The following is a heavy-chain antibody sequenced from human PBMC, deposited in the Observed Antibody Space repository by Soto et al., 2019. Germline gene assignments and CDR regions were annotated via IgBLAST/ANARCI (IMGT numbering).Heavy chain of an antibody. D-gene: IGHD2-15*01. CDR3: ARQDVAGFD. V-gene: IGHV4-38-2*01. CDR2: IYHTATT. CDR1: GASISTEHY. J-gene: IGHJ2*01. Sequence: SEALSLTSGGSGASISTEHYWDCIRRPPGTGLDWIGSIYHTATTYYHPSLKSRVTISVDTSKYQFYLKLSYVTAADSAVDYFARQDVAGFD.